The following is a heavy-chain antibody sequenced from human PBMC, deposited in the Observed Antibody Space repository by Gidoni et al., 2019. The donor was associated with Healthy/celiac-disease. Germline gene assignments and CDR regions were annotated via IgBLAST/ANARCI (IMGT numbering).Heavy chain of an antibody. CDR2: MSSSSSYI. CDR1: GFTFSSYS. D-gene: IGHD4-17*01. CDR3: AIGFPPSTVTTADY. Sequence: EVQLVESEGGLVKPGGYLGLSGAAHGFTFSSYSMYWVRQAPGKGLELGASMSSSSSYIYYADHVKGRFTISRANAKTSLYLQMNSLRAADTAVYYCAIGFPPSTVTTADYWGQGPLVTVSS. J-gene: IGHJ4*02. V-gene: IGHV3-21*01.